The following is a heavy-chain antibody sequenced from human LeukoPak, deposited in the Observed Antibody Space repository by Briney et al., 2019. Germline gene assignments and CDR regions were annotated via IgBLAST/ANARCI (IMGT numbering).Heavy chain of an antibody. CDR1: GYPFPAYY. CDR2: INPNHGGT. D-gene: IGHD1-1*01. CDR3: ARDPFDDATLDY. Sequence: ASVKVSCKVSGYPFPAYYIYWVRQAPGQGPEWVGWINPNHGGTSYAQKFQGRVTLTVDTSISTAYMELSRLESRDTAVYYCARDPFDDATLDYWGQGSLVTVSS. J-gene: IGHJ4*02. V-gene: IGHV1-2*02.